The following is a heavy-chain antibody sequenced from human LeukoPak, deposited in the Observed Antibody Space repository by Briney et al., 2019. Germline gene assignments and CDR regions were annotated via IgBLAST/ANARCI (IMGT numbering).Heavy chain of an antibody. CDR1: GGTFSSYA. Sequence: SVTVSCKASGGTFSSYAISWVRQAPGQGLEWMGGIIPIFGTANYAQKFQGRVTITADESTSTAYMELSSLRSEDTAVYYCARGAAMTTVTSFDYWGQGTLVTVSS. J-gene: IGHJ4*02. CDR2: IIPIFGTA. D-gene: IGHD4-17*01. CDR3: ARGAAMTTVTSFDY. V-gene: IGHV1-69*13.